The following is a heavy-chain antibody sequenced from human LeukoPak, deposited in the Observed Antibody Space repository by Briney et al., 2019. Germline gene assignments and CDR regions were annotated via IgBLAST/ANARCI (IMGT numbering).Heavy chain of an antibody. J-gene: IGHJ5*02. V-gene: IGHV4-59*08. Sequence: SETLSLTCTVSGDSISSYHWNWIRPPPGKGLEWIGYIYYSGGTNYNPSLQSRVTISLDPSKNQFSLRLSSVTAADTAVYYCARRMAMKVAGGNWFDPWGQGTLVTVSS. CDR1: GDSISSYH. CDR2: IYYSGGT. D-gene: IGHD6-19*01. CDR3: ARRMAMKVAGGNWFDP.